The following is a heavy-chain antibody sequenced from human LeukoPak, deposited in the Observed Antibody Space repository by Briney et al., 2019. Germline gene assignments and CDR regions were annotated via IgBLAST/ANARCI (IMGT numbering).Heavy chain of an antibody. CDR3: ARVLRGYSYGYVLYDY. CDR2: INHSGST. CDR1: GGSFSGYY. J-gene: IGHJ4*02. V-gene: IGHV4-34*01. Sequence: SETLSLTCAVYGGSFSGYYWSWIHQPPGKGLEWIGEINHSGSTNYNPSLKSRVTISVDTSKNQFSLKLSSVTAADTAVYYCARVLRGYSYGYVLYDYWGQGTLVTVSS. D-gene: IGHD5-18*01.